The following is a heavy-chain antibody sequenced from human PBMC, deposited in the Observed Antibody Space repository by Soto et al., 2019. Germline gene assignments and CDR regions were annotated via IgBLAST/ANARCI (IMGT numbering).Heavy chain of an antibody. J-gene: IGHJ4*02. CDR1: GYTFTGYY. CDR3: ARDTVPLRYGSGSYYMY. CDR2: INPNSGGT. V-gene: IGHV1-2*02. Sequence: ASGKVCCKASGYTFTGYYMHWVRQAPVQGLEWMGWINPNSGGTNYAQKFQGRVTMTRDTSISTAYMELSRLRSDDTAVYYCARDTVPLRYGSGSYYMYWGQGTLVTVS. D-gene: IGHD3-10*01.